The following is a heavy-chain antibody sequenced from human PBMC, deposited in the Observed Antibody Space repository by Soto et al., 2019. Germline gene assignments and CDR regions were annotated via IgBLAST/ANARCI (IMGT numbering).Heavy chain of an antibody. J-gene: IGHJ4*02. CDR2: ISRESKYI. D-gene: IGHD2-2*01. CDR3: AGGSSLFFWYSDI. Sequence: GGSLRLSXAASGFTFSTYSMTWVRQAPGKGLEWVSSISRESKYIFYADSVKGRFTISRDNAKNSLYLQMNSLRAEDTAVYYCAGGSSLFFWYSDIWGQGALVTVSS. V-gene: IGHV3-21*01. CDR1: GFTFSTYS.